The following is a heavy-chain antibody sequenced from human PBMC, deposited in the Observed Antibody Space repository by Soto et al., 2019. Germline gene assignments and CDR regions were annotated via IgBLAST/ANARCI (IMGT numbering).Heavy chain of an antibody. CDR2: INPKSGGP. CDR1: GYTFTDYY. J-gene: IGHJ5*02. Sequence: ASVKVSCKTSGYTFTDYYMHWVRQAPGQGFEWVGGINPKSGGPKYVPKFQGRVTVTRDTSTSTAYMELSSLRSADTAVYYCARVTIPEGDWFDPWGQGTLVTVSS. D-gene: IGHD3-10*01. V-gene: IGHV1-2*02. CDR3: ARVTIPEGDWFDP.